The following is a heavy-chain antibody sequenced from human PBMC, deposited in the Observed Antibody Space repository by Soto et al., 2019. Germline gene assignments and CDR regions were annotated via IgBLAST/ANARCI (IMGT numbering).Heavy chain of an antibody. V-gene: IGHV3-23*01. CDR3: AKDLAAFGVVIIFDY. CDR2: ISGSGGST. J-gene: IGHJ4*02. CDR1: GFTFSSYA. Sequence: PGESLKISCAASGFTFSSYAMSWVRQAPGKGLEWVSAISGSGGSTYYADSVKGRFTISRDNSKNTLYLQMNSLRAEDTAVYYCAKDLAAFGVVIIFDYWGQGTLVTVSS. D-gene: IGHD3-3*01.